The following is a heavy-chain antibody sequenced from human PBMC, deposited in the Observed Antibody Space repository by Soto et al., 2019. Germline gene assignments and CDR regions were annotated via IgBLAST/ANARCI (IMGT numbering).Heavy chain of an antibody. Sequence: ASVKVSCKTSGYTFSNYGITWVRQAPGQPLEWLGWISLYSDGTNYAQKFQGRASMTTDTSTTTAYMELRSLRSDDTAVYYCARAVQGAEAWFGPWGQGTLVTVSS. J-gene: IGHJ5*02. CDR2: ISLYSDGT. V-gene: IGHV1-18*01. CDR1: GYTFSNYG. D-gene: IGHD2-2*01. CDR3: ARAVQGAEAWFGP.